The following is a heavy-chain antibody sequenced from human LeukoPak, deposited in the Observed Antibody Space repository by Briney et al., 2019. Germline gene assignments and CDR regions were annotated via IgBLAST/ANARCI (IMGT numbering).Heavy chain of an antibody. Sequence: SETLSLTCTVSGGSISSSSYYWGWIRQPPGKGLEWIGRIYYSGSTYYNPSLKSRVTISVDTSKNQFSLKLSSVTAADTAVYYCARDRSGGWKNWFDPWGQGTLVTVSS. CDR1: GGSISSSSYY. CDR2: IYYSGST. D-gene: IGHD1-1*01. V-gene: IGHV4-39*07. CDR3: ARDRSGGWKNWFDP. J-gene: IGHJ5*02.